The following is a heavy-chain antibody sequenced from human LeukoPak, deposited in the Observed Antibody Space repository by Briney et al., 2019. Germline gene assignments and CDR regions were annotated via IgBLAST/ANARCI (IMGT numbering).Heavy chain of an antibody. Sequence: SETLSLTCTVSGVSISSYYWSWVRQPPGKGLEWVGHIYYLGSTNYNPSLKSRVTISIDTSKNYFSLKLNSVIAADTAVYYCARDRPGSYWYFDLWGRGTLVTVSS. V-gene: IGHV4-59*01. D-gene: IGHD3-10*01. CDR3: ARDRPGSYWYFDL. J-gene: IGHJ2*01. CDR2: IYYLGST. CDR1: GVSISSYY.